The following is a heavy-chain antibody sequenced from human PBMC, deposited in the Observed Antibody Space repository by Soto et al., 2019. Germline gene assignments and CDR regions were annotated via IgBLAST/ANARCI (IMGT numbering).Heavy chain of an antibody. D-gene: IGHD3-10*01. CDR1: GFPFRSYW. V-gene: IGHV3-7*05. CDR3: ASYSYVSGSRSFDY. CDR2: IKQDGTET. Sequence: EVQLVESGGGLVQPGGSLRLSCAASGFPFRSYWMSWVRQAPGKGLEWVATIKQDGTETYYLDSVKGRFTISRDNAKTSLYLQMNSLRAEDTAVYYCASYSYVSGSRSFDYCGQGTLVTVSS. J-gene: IGHJ4*02.